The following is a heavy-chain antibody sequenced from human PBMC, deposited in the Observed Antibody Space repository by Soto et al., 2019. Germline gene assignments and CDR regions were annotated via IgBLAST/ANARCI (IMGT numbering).Heavy chain of an antibody. CDR2: IWYDGGNK. CDR3: ARDPGYCSSTSCYYSATDSVVYMDV. D-gene: IGHD2-2*01. CDR1: GFTFSSYG. Sequence: QVQLVESGGGVVQPGRSLRLSCAASGFTFSSYGMHWVRQAPGKGLEWVAVIWYDGGNKYYADSVKGRFTISRDNSKNTLYLQMNSLRAEDTAVYYCARDPGYCSSTSCYYSATDSVVYMDVWGKGTTVTVSS. J-gene: IGHJ6*03. V-gene: IGHV3-33*01.